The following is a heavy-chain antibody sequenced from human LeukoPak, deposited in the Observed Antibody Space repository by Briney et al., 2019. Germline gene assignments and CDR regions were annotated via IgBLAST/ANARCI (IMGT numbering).Heavy chain of an antibody. D-gene: IGHD5-24*01. CDR3: ARASVLATPPFAY. V-gene: IGHV3-74*01. CDR1: GFTFSSYW. Sequence: GGSLRLSCAASGFTFSSYWMHWVRQAPGKGPVWVSRINIDGSTSNYADSVKGRFTISRDNAKNAVYLQMNSLRVEDTAVYYCARASVLATPPFAYWGQGTLASVSS. J-gene: IGHJ4*02. CDR2: INIDGSTS.